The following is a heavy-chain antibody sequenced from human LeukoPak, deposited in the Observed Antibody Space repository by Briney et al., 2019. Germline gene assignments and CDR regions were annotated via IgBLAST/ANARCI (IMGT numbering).Heavy chain of an antibody. Sequence: GRSLRLSCAASGFTFGSYGMHWVRQAPGKGLEWVANIRQDGRKRDYVASVKGRFTISRDNAKSSLYLQMNSLRVEDTAVYYCAGATSALDYWGQGTLVTVSS. J-gene: IGHJ4*02. D-gene: IGHD2-2*01. V-gene: IGHV3-7*01. CDR2: IRQDGRKR. CDR1: GFTFGSYG. CDR3: AGATSALDY.